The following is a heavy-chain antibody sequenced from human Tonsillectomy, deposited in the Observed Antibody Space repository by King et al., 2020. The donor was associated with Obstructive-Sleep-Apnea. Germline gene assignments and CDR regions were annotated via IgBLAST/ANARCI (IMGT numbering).Heavy chain of an antibody. CDR2: ISSRSSTI. D-gene: IGHD1-26*01. CDR1: GFTFSTYS. Sequence: QLVQSGGGLVQPGGSLRLSCVASGFTFSTYSMNWVRQAPGKGLEWVSYISSRSSTIYYADSVKGRFTISRDNAKKSLYLEMNSLRVEDTAVFYCASGNSGSYFAEYFQHWGQGTLVTVSS. V-gene: IGHV3-48*04. J-gene: IGHJ1*01. CDR3: ASGNSGSYFAEYFQH.